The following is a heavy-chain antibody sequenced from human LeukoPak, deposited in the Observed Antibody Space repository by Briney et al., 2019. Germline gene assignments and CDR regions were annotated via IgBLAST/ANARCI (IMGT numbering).Heavy chain of an antibody. CDR1: GGTFSSYA. J-gene: IGHJ1*01. CDR2: IIPIFGTA. Sequence: ASVKVSCXASGGTFSSYAISWVRRAPGQGLEWMGRIIPIFGTANYAQKFQGRVTITTDESTSTAYMELSSLRSEDTAVYYRARANRWELAEYFQHWGQGTLVTVSS. D-gene: IGHD1-26*01. CDR3: ARANRWELAEYFQH. V-gene: IGHV1-69*05.